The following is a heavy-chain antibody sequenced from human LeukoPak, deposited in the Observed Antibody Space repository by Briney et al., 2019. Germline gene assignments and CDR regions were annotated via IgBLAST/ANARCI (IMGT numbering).Heavy chain of an antibody. CDR1: GGSISSGGYY. CDR3: ASDPLKPGDYAY. CDR2: IYHSGST. V-gene: IGHV4-30-2*01. D-gene: IGHD4-17*01. J-gene: IGHJ4*02. Sequence: PSQTLSLTCIVSGGSISSGGYYWSWIRQPPGKGLEWIGYIYHSGSTSYNPSLKSRVTISVDRSKNQFSLKLSSVTAADTAVYYCASDPLKPGDYAYWGQGTLVTVSS.